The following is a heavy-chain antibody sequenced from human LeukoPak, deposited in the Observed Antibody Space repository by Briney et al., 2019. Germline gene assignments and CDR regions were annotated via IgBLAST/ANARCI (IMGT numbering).Heavy chain of an antibody. CDR2: IYYSGST. CDR1: GGSISSYY. D-gene: IGHD5-24*01. Sequence: SETLSLTCTVSGGSISSYYWSWIRQPPGKGLEWIGYIYYSGSTNYNPSLKSLVTISVDTSKNQFSLKLSSVTAADTAVYYCVRVSKMATITPLFDYWGQGTLVTVSS. J-gene: IGHJ4*02. CDR3: VRVSKMATITPLFDY. V-gene: IGHV4-59*01.